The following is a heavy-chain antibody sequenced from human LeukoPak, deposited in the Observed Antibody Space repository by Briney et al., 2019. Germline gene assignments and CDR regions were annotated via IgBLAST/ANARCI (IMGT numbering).Heavy chain of an antibody. D-gene: IGHD3-10*01. V-gene: IGHV4-34*01. CDR2: INHSGST. CDR1: GGSFSGYY. Sequence: SETLSLTCAVYGGSFSGYYWSWIRQPPGKGLEWIGEINHSGSTNYNPSLKSRVTISVDTSKNQFSLKLSSVTAADTAVYYCARGYYGSGSYLDYWGQGTLVAVSS. CDR3: ARGYYGSGSYLDY. J-gene: IGHJ4*02.